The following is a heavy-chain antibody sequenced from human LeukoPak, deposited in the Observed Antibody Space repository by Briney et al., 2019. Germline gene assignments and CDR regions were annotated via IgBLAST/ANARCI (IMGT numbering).Heavy chain of an antibody. J-gene: IGHJ2*01. Sequence: KTSETLSLTCTVSGGSISSYYWSWIRQPAGKGLEWIGRIYASGSTNYNSSLKSRVTMLVDPSKNQFSLKLSSVTAADTAVYYCARETAAGYWYFDLWGRGTLVTVSS. CDR2: IYASGST. V-gene: IGHV4-4*07. D-gene: IGHD6-25*01. CDR1: GGSISSYY. CDR3: ARETAAGYWYFDL.